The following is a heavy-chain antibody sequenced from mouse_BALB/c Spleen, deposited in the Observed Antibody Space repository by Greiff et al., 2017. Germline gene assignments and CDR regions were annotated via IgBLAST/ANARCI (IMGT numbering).Heavy chain of an antibody. D-gene: IGHD1-1*01. CDR3: ARDYYYGSSDAMDY. Sequence: EVNVVESGGGLVKPGGSLKLSCAASGFTFSSYAMSWVRQTPEKRLEWVASISSGGSTYYPDSVKGRFTISRDNARNILYLQMSSLRSEDTAMYYCARDYYYGSSDAMDYWGQGTSVTVSS. CDR2: ISSGGST. J-gene: IGHJ4*01. V-gene: IGHV5-6-5*01. CDR1: GFTFSSYA.